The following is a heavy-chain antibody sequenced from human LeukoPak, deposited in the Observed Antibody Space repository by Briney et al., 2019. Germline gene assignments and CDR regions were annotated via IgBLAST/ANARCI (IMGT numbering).Heavy chain of an antibody. CDR3: ARRYDYRFMDY. D-gene: IGHD4-11*01. J-gene: IGHJ4*02. CDR2: IKPSGGST. CDR1: GYTFNSYY. V-gene: IGHV1-46*02. Sequence: ASVKVSCKASGYTFNSYYIQWVRQAPGQGLEWMGIIKPSGGSTSYAQKFQGRVTVTRDLSTSTIYMELSSLRSEDTAVYYCARRYDYRFMDYWGQGTLVTVSS.